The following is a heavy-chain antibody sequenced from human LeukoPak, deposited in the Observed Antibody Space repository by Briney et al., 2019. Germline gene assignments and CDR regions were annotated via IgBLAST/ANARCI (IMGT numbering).Heavy chain of an antibody. V-gene: IGHV3-23*01. CDR1: GFTFSSYA. CDR2: ISGSGGST. D-gene: IGHD5-18*01. J-gene: IGHJ4*02. Sequence: PGGSLRPSCAASGFTFSSYAMSWVRQAPGKGLEWVSAISGSGGSTYYADSVKGRFTISRDNSKNTLYLQMNSLRAEDTAVYYCARAESPGYSYGNYFDYWGQGTLVTVSS. CDR3: ARAESPGYSYGNYFDY.